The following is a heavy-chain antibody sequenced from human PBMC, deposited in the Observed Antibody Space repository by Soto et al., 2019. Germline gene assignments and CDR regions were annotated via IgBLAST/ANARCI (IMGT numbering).Heavy chain of an antibody. V-gene: IGHV3-11*05. Sequence: QVQLVESGGGLVKPGGSLRLSCAASGFTFSDYYMSWIRQAPGKGLEWDSYISSSSSYTNYADSVKGRFTISRDNAKNSLYLQMNSLRAEDTAVYYCARDAAYSSGWYSSGRAFDIWGQGTMVTVSS. CDR1: GFTFSDYY. J-gene: IGHJ3*02. CDR3: ARDAAYSSGWYSSGRAFDI. D-gene: IGHD6-19*01. CDR2: ISSSSSYT.